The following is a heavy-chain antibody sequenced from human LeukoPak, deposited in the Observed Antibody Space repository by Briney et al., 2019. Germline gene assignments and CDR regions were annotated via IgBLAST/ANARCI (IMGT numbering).Heavy chain of an antibody. CDR2: ISAYNGNT. CDR1: GYTFTSYG. D-gene: IGHD2/OR15-2a*01. V-gene: IGHV1-18*01. J-gene: IGHJ4*02. Sequence: ASGKVSFKASGYTFTSYGISWVRQAPGQGLEWMGWISAYNGNTNYAQKLQGRVTMTTDTSTSTAYMELRSLRSDATDVYYCARGDYETGPVLLDYWGQGTLVTVSS. CDR3: ARGDYETGPVLLDY.